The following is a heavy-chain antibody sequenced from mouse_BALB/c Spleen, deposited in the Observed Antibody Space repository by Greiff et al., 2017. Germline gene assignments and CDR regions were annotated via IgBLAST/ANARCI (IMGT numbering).Heavy chain of an antibody. CDR1: GYTFTSYY. CDR3: ATGGDAMDY. D-gene: IGHD4-1*01. CDR2: IYPGNVNT. J-gene: IGHJ4*01. V-gene: IGHV1S56*01. Sequence: VQLQQSGPELVKPGASVRISCKASGYTFTSYYIHWVKQRPGQGLEWIGWIYPGNVNTKYNEKFKGKATLTADKSSSTAYMQLSSLTSEDSAVYFCATGGDAMDYWGQGTSVTVSS.